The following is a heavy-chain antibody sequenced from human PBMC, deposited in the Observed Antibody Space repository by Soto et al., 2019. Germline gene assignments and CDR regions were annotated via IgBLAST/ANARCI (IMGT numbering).Heavy chain of an antibody. V-gene: IGHV3-33*01. J-gene: IGHJ1*01. Sequence: QVQLVESGGGVVQPGRSLRLSCAASGFTFSSYGMHWVRQAPGKGLEWVAVIWYDGSNKYYADSVKGRFTISRDNSENTLYLQMNSLRAEDTAVYYCARDAGGELAEYFQHWGQGTLVTVSS. CDR2: IWYDGSNK. CDR3: ARDAGGELAEYFQH. D-gene: IGHD2-21*01. CDR1: GFTFSSYG.